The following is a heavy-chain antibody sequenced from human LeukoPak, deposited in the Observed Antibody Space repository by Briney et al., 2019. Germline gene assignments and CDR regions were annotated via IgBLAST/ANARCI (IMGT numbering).Heavy chain of an antibody. D-gene: IGHD2-21*02. CDR1: GYSFSEYG. V-gene: IGHV1-18*01. CDR3: AKGVGDFGFRFDY. J-gene: IGHJ4*02. CDR2: ISGNNGNG. Sequence: ASVKVSCKSSGYSFSEYGIAWVRQARGQGLEWIGWISGNNGNGNKAQKFQGRVTMTINRSSTSAVMELKRLSADDTAIYYCAKGVGDFGFRFDYWGQGTLVTVSS.